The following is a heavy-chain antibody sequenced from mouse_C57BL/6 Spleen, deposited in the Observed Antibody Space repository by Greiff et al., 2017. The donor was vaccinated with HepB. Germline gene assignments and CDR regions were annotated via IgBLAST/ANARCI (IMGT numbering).Heavy chain of an antibody. Sequence: EVHLVESGGGLVKPGGSLKLSCAASGFTFSDYGMHWVRQAPEKGLEWVAYISSGSSTIYYADTVKGRFTISRDNAKNTLFLQMTSLRSEDTSMYYCAVPYDYDVGYWGQGTTLTVSS. CDR2: ISSGSSTI. D-gene: IGHD2-4*01. CDR3: AVPYDYDVGY. J-gene: IGHJ2*01. CDR1: GFTFSDYG. V-gene: IGHV5-17*01.